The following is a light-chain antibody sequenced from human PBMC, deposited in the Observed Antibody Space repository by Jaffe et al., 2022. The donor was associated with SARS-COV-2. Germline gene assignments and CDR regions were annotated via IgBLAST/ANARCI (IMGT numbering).Light chain of an antibody. Sequence: SFELTQPPSVSVSPGQTARITCSGDALAITYVYWYQQKSGQAPVLVIYEDKKRPSGIPERFSGSSSGTMATLTISGSQVEDEADYYCYSPGSGGNHRVFGGGTKLTVL. CDR2: EDK. V-gene: IGLV3-10*01. CDR3: YSPGSGGNHRV. J-gene: IGLJ2*01. CDR1: ALAITY.